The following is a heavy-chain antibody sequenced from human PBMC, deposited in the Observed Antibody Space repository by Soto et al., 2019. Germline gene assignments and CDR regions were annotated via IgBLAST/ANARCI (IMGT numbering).Heavy chain of an antibody. CDR3: XXXQXXVVATH. CDR2: VKDGGHT. J-gene: IGHJ4*02. D-gene: IGHD5-12*01. V-gene: IGHV4-34*01. Sequence: QVQLQQWGAGRLXXSXXXSLNCAVXXXSLXGYYWSWIRQPPGKGLEWIGEVKDGGHTNYSPSLRGRVTISSDTSNNQFSLRLSSVTAADTXXXYCXXXQXXVVATHWDQGSLVTVSS. CDR1: XXSLXGYY.